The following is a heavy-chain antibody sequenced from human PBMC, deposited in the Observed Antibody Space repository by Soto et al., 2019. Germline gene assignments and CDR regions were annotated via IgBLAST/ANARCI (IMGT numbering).Heavy chain of an antibody. V-gene: IGHV3-9*01. CDR2: ISWNSGSI. CDR3: AKAKGSVTMIVVAPFDY. Sequence: GGSLRLSCAASGFTFDDYAMHWVRQAPGKGLEWVSGISWNSGSIGYADSVKGRFTISRDNAKNSLYLQMNSLRAEDTALYYCAKAKGSVTMIVVAPFDYWGQGTLVTVSS. D-gene: IGHD3-22*01. J-gene: IGHJ4*02. CDR1: GFTFDDYA.